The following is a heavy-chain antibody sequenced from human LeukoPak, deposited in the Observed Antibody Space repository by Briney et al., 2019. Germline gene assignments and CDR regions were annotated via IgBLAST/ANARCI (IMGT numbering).Heavy chain of an antibody. V-gene: IGHV3-11*06. CDR3: ASVGATNAFDI. CDR1: GFTFSDYY. D-gene: IGHD1-26*01. Sequence: GGSLRLSCVASGFTFSDYYMMWIRQAPGKGLEWISYISSGSSDTKYASSVKGRFTISRDNAKNSLYLQMNSLRAEDTAVYYCASVGATNAFDIWGQGTMVTVSS. J-gene: IGHJ3*02. CDR2: ISSGSSDT.